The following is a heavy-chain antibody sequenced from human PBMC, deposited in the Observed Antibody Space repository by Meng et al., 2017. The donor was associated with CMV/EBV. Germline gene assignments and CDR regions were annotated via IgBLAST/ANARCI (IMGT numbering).Heavy chain of an antibody. CDR1: GYTFTSYG. CDR3: ARDGYCSSTSCPAGNVFDI. V-gene: IGHV1-18*01. J-gene: IGHJ3*02. D-gene: IGHD2-2*03. Sequence: ASVKVSCKASGYTFTSYGISWVRQAPGQGLEWMGWISAYNGNTNYAQKLQGRVTMTTDTSTSTAYMELRSLRSDDTAVYYCARDGYCSSTSCPAGNVFDIWGQGTMVTVSS. CDR2: ISAYNGNT.